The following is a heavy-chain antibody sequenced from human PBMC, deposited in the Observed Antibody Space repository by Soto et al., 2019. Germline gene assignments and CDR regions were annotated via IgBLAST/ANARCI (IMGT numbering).Heavy chain of an antibody. CDR3: AREGSSSPEYFDF. J-gene: IGHJ4*02. CDR1: GGSISSGGYS. CDR2: IXXTXXX. D-gene: IGHD2-15*01. V-gene: IGHV4-30-2*05. Sequence: SETLSLTCAVSGGSISSGGYSWSWIRQPPGKGPXWIXXIXXTXXXXXTXXLESRVTISIDTSKNQFSLKLSSVSAAETAVYYCAREGSSSPEYFDFWGPGTLVTVSS.